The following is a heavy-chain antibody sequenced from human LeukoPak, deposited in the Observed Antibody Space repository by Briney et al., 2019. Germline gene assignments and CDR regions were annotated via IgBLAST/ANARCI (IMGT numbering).Heavy chain of an antibody. J-gene: IGHJ6*03. V-gene: IGHV4-39*07. CDR1: GGSISSSSYY. D-gene: IGHD6-19*01. Sequence: SETLSLTCTVSGGSISSSSYYWGWIRQPPGKGLEWIGSIYYSGSTYYNPSLKSRVTISVDTSKNQFSLKLSSVTAADTAVYYCARAHSSSGTYYYYYYMDVWGKGTTVTVSS. CDR3: ARAHSSSGTYYYYYYMDV. CDR2: IYYSGST.